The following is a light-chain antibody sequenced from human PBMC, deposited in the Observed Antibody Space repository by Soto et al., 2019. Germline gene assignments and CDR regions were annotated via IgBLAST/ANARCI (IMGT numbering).Light chain of an antibody. CDR3: QQYGSSPRT. J-gene: IGKJ1*01. CDR2: GAS. CDR1: QSVTTQ. V-gene: IGKV3-20*01. Sequence: IVLTQSPGTLSLSPGERATLSCRASQSVTTQLAWYQQKPGQAPRLIIHGASSRATGVPARFSGSGSGTDFTLTISRLEPEDFAVYYCQQYGSSPRTFGQGTKVDIK.